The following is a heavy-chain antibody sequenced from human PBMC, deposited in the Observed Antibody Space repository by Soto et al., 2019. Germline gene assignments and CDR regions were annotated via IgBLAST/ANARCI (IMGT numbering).Heavy chain of an antibody. CDR3: AKGDFWSGYKFYYYGMDV. V-gene: IGHV3-9*01. J-gene: IGHJ6*02. D-gene: IGHD3-3*01. CDR2: ISWNSGSI. Sequence: GGSLRLSCAASGFTFDDYAMHWVRQAPGKGLEWVSGISWNSGSIGYADSVKGRFTISRDNAKNSLYLQMNSLRAEDTALYYCAKGDFWSGYKFYYYGMDVWGQGTTVTVSS. CDR1: GFTFDDYA.